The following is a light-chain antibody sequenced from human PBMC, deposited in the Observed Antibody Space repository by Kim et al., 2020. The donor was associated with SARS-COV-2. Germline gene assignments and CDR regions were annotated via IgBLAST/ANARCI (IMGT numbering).Light chain of an antibody. Sequence: ASTGDRVPITCRARQGISSYLAWYQQKPGKAPKLLIYAASTLQSGVPSRFSGSGSGTDFTLTISCLQSEDFATYYCQQYYSYPRTFGQGTKVDIK. J-gene: IGKJ1*01. CDR3: QQYYSYPRT. V-gene: IGKV1-8*01. CDR1: QGISSY. CDR2: AAS.